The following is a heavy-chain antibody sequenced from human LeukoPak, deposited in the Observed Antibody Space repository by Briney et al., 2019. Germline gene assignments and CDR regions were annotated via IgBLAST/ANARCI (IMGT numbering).Heavy chain of an antibody. CDR1: GLTLSDYS. Sequence: AGGSLRLSCAVSGLTLSDYSMAWVRQAPGKGLFWVSGISAGGGSTYYADSVKGRFTISRDNSRNTLYLQMNSLSAEDTAVYYCAKDAAGPEYWGQGTLVTVSS. J-gene: IGHJ4*02. V-gene: IGHV3-23*01. CDR2: ISAGGGST. CDR3: AKDAAGPEY. D-gene: IGHD6-13*01.